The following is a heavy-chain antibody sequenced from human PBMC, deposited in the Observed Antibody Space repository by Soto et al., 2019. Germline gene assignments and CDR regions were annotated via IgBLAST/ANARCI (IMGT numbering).Heavy chain of an antibody. CDR2: IYYSGST. D-gene: IGHD6-13*01. Sequence: SETLSLTCTVSGGSISSGGYYWSWIRQHPGKGLEWIGYIYYSGSTYYNPSLKSRVTISVDTSKNQFSLKLSSVTAADTAVYYCARELIAAAGTGSADWFDPWGQGTLVTVSS. J-gene: IGHJ5*02. CDR3: ARELIAAAGTGSADWFDP. CDR1: GGSISSGGYY. V-gene: IGHV4-31*03.